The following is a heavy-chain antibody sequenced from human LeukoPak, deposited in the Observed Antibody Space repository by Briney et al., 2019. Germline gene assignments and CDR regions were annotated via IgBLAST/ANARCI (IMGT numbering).Heavy chain of an antibody. J-gene: IGHJ4*02. D-gene: IGHD6-13*01. CDR3: ARFIAAPYYFDY. Sequence: GGSLRLSCVASGFNFSSYWMSWVRQAPGKGLEWVANIKQDGSEKYYVDSVKGQFTISRDNAKNSLYLQMNSLRAEDTAVYYCARFIAAPYYFDYWGRGTLVTVSS. CDR1: GFNFSSYW. V-gene: IGHV3-7*01. CDR2: IKQDGSEK.